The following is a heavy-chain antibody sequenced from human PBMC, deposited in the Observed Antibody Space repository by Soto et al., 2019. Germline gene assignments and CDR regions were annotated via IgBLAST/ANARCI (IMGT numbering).Heavy chain of an antibody. CDR2: IIPIFGTA. J-gene: IGHJ5*02. Sequence: GASVKVSCKASGGTFSSYAISWVRQAPGQGLEWMGGIIPIFGTANYAQKFQGRVTITADESTSTANMELSSLRSEDTAVYYCARGGCTNGVCPRTFDPWGQGTLVTVSS. V-gene: IGHV1-69*13. CDR1: GGTFSSYA. D-gene: IGHD2-8*01. CDR3: ARGGCTNGVCPRTFDP.